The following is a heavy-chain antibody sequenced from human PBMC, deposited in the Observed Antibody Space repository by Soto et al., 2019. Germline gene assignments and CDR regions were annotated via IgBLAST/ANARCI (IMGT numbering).Heavy chain of an antibody. CDR3: EKDAGQQWRFDY. D-gene: IGHD6-19*01. CDR1: GFTFSSYA. V-gene: IGHV3-23*01. CDR2: ISGTGNST. Sequence: EVQLLESGGGLIQPGGSLRLSCAASGFTFSSYAMSWVRQVPGKGLEWVSGISGTGNSTYYADSVKGRFFISRDSSKNTVYLQMNSLRAEDTAIYYCEKDAGQQWRFDYWGQGALVTVSS. J-gene: IGHJ4*02.